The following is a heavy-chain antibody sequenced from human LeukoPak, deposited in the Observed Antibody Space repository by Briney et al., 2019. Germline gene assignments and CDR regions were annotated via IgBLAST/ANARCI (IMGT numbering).Heavy chain of an antibody. Sequence: ASVKVSCKASGYTFTCYYMHWVRQAPGQGLEWMGWINPNSGGTNYAQKFQGWVTMTRDTSISTAYMELSRLRSDDTAVYYCARDLGRERAAYFDYWGQGTLVTVSS. J-gene: IGHJ4*02. CDR1: GYTFTCYY. D-gene: IGHD1-26*01. CDR2: INPNSGGT. V-gene: IGHV1-2*04. CDR3: ARDLGRERAAYFDY.